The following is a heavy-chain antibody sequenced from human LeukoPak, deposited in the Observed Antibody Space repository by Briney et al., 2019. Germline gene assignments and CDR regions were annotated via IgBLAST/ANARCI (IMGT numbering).Heavy chain of an antibody. Sequence: ASVKVSCKASGYTFTDYYLHWVRQAPGQGLEWMGWINPNSGGTNYAQTFQGRVAMTRDTSMNTVYMELSSLRSDDTAVYYCARRGYEFSDLDNWGQGTLVTVSS. CDR3: ARRGYEFSDLDN. J-gene: IGHJ4*02. D-gene: IGHD3/OR15-3a*01. CDR1: GYTFTDYY. CDR2: INPNSGGT. V-gene: IGHV1-2*02.